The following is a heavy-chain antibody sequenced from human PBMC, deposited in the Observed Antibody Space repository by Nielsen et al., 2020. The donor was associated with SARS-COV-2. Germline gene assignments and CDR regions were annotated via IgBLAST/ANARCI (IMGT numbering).Heavy chain of an antibody. J-gene: IGHJ6*03. CDR1: GGSISSGGYY. D-gene: IGHD2-15*01. V-gene: IGHV4-61*08. CDR2: INHSGST. Sequence: SETLSLTCTVSGGSISSGGYYWNWIRQPPGKGLEWIGEINHSGSTNYNPSLKRRVTISVDTSKNQFSLKLRSVTAADTAVYYCARGRRYCSGGSCYSVLKFNYYYYMDVWGKGTTVTVFS. CDR3: ARGRRYCSGGSCYSVLKFNYYYYMDV.